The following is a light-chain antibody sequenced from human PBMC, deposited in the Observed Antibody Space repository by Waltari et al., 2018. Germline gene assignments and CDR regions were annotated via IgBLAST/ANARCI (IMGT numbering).Light chain of an antibody. CDR3: FGLT. CDR1: QDISNY. Sequence: DIQMTQSPCSLSESVGDRVTITCRASQDISNYLAWYQQKPVKVPKLLIYVASVLQSGVPSRFSGSGSGTEFTLTISSLQPDDVATYYCFGLTFGGGTKVDIK. J-gene: IGKJ4*01. CDR2: VAS. V-gene: IGKV1-27*01.